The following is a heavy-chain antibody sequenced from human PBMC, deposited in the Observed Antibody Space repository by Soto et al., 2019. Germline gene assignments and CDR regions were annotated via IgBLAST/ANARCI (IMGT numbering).Heavy chain of an antibody. CDR2: ISAYNHYT. Sequence: QVDLVQSGPEVRKPGASVNVSCKASGYTFSTYGISWVRQAPGQGLEWMGWISAYNHYTNYAQKFQGRVTMTTDTSTNTAYMDLRSLRSGDTAMYFCARVGPSREVPYPFEYWGPGTLVTVSS. D-gene: IGHD1-26*01. CDR3: ARVGPSREVPYPFEY. V-gene: IGHV1-18*01. CDR1: GYTFSTYG. J-gene: IGHJ4*02.